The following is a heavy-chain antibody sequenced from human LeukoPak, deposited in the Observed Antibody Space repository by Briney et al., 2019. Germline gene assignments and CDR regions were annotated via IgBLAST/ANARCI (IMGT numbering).Heavy chain of an antibody. CDR3: ARGGYRSDAFDI. D-gene: IGHD6-13*01. J-gene: IGHJ3*02. V-gene: IGHV4-31*03. CDR1: GGSISSGGYC. Sequence: SETLSLTCTVSGGSISSGGYCWNWIRQHPGKGLGWVGYIYYSGSTYYNPSLKSRVTISVDTSKNQFSLKLNSVTAADTAVYYCARGGYRSDAFDIWGQGTMVTVSS. CDR2: IYYSGST.